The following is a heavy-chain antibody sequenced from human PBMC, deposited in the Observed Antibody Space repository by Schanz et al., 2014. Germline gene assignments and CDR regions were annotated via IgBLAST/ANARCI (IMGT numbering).Heavy chain of an antibody. CDR1: GITFSGYS. CDR2: ISGSSSTK. Sequence: EVQLVESGGGLAQPGGSLRLSCAASGITFSGYSMNWVRQAPGKGLEWVSYISGSSSTKYYADSVKGRFTISRDNGKKSVYLQMNSVRAENRAGYFCARDYESDLSSPRHDAFDVWGQGTVVTVSS. CDR3: ARDYESDLSSPRHDAFDV. V-gene: IGHV3-48*01. J-gene: IGHJ3*01. D-gene: IGHD3-22*01.